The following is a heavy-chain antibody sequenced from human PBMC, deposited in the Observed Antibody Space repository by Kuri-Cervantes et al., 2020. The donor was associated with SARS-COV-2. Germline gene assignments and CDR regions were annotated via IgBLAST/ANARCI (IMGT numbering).Heavy chain of an antibody. D-gene: IGHD1-1*01. J-gene: IGHJ6*02. CDR3: AREGQLERPGAYYYYYGMDV. CDR1: GGSISSSS. V-gene: IGHV3-21*01. CDR2: ISSSSSYI. Sequence: LSLTCTVSGGSISSSSYYWGWIRQPPGKGLEWFSSISSSSSYIYYADSVKGRFTISRDNAKNSLYLQMNSLRAEDTAVNYCAREGQLERPGAYYYYYGMDVWGQGTTVTVSS.